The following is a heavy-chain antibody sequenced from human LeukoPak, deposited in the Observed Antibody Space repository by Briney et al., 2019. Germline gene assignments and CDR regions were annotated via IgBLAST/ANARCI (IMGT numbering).Heavy chain of an antibody. CDR2: MSYDGSKE. J-gene: IGHJ5*02. D-gene: IGHD5/OR15-5a*01. CDR3: LVWRHVFDR. CDR1: GCTFSSYG. V-gene: IGHV3-30*03. Sequence: PGRSLRLTCAASGCTFSSYGMHWVRQAPGKGLEWVAVMSYDGSKEYYADSVKGRFTISRDNSKNTLYLQMNSLRVEDTAVYYCLVWRHVFDRWGQGTLVTVSS.